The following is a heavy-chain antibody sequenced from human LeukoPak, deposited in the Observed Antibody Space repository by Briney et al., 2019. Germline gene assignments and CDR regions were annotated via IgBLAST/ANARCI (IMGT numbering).Heavy chain of an antibody. CDR2: IIPIFGTA. CDR3: ARDRTLYYDFWSCYGGNNWFDP. V-gene: IGHV1-69*05. J-gene: IGHJ5*02. CDR1: GGTFSSYA. D-gene: IGHD3-3*01. Sequence: GASVTVSFTGSGGTFSSYAISWVGQAPGQGVEGMGGIIPIFGTANYAQKFQGRVKNTTDEDTSIAYMELSSLRSGGTGVDYCARDRTLYYDFWSCYGGNNWFDPWGQGTLVTVSS.